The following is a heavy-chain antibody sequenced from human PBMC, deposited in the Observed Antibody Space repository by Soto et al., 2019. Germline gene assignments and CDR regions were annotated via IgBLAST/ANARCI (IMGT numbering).Heavy chain of an antibody. CDR3: TTLGHYYDTSPLDV. J-gene: IGHJ6*02. D-gene: IGHD3-22*01. CDR2: IKSKTDGGTT. CDR1: GFTFSNAW. V-gene: IGHV3-15*01. Sequence: GGSLRLSCAASGFTFSNAWMSWVRQAPGKGLEWVGRIKSKTDGGTTDYAAPVKGRFTISRDDSKNTLYLQMNSLKTEDTAVYYYTTLGHYYDTSPLDVWGQGTTVTVSS.